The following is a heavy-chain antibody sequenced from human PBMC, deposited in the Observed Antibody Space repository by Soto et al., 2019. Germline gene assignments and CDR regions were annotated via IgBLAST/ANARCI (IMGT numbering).Heavy chain of an antibody. CDR1: GGSISGYY. V-gene: IGHV4-59*01. D-gene: IGHD3-9*01. CDR3: ARYFDWPSGFDI. CDR2: INYSGST. J-gene: IGHJ3*02. Sequence: QVLLQDSGPGLVKPSETLSLSCTVSGGSISGYYWGWIRQPPGKRLEWIGYINYSGSTNYNPSLTGRVTISVDTSKQHFSLNLGSVTAADTAVYYCARYFDWPSGFDIRGQGTMVTVSS.